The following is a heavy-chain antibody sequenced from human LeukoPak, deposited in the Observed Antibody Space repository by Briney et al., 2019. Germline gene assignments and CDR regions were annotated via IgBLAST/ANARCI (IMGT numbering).Heavy chain of an antibody. CDR3: AKAEEEYPGYYFDY. J-gene: IGHJ4*02. CDR1: GFTFDDYA. D-gene: IGHD2/OR15-2a*01. V-gene: IGHV3-43D*03. Sequence: PGGSLRLSCAASGFTFDDYAMHWVRQAPGKGLEWVSLISWDGGSTYYADSVKGRFTISRDNSKNSLYLQMNSLRAEDTALYYCAKAEEEYPGYYFDYWGQGTLVTVSS. CDR2: ISWDGGST.